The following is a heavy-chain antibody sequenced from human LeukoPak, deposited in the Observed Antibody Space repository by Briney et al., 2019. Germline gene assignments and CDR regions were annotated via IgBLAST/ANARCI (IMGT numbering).Heavy chain of an antibody. CDR2: ITSSGNT. D-gene: IGHD2-15*01. CDR1: GFIFSNYV. CDR3: AKYCSGGNCYSGLY. V-gene: IGHV3-23*01. Sequence: GGSLRLSCAASGFIFSNYVMTWVRQAPGKGLQWVSTITSSGNTHYADSVKGRFTISRDNSKNTLYLQINSLRAEDTALYYCAKYCSGGNCYSGLYWGQGTLVTVSS. J-gene: IGHJ4*02.